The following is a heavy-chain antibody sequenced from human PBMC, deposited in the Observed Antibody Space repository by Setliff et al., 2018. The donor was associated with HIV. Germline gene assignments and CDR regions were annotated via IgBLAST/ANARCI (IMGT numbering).Heavy chain of an antibody. CDR3: ARDFGVVIPQGRFDP. J-gene: IGHJ5*02. D-gene: IGHD3-3*01. CDR1: GGSISSSSYY. Sequence: PSETLSLTCTVSGGSISSSSYYWGWIRQPPGNGLEWIGSIYYRGSTYYNPSLNSRVTLSVDTSKNQFFLRLSSVTAADTAVYYCARDFGVVIPQGRFDPWGQGTLVTVSS. V-gene: IGHV4-39*01. CDR2: IYYRGST.